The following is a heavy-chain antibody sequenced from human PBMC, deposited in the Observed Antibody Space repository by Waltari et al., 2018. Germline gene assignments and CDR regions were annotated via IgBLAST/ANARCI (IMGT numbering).Heavy chain of an antibody. D-gene: IGHD6-13*01. Sequence: QVQLVESGGGVVQPGRSLRLSCAASGFTFSSYGMHWVRQAPGKGLGWVAVIWYDGSNKDYADSVKGRFTISRDNSKNTLYLQMNSLRAEDTAVYYCCPSSWYDYWGQGTLVTVSS. J-gene: IGHJ4*02. V-gene: IGHV3-33*01. CDR3: CPSSWYDY. CDR1: GFTFSSYG. CDR2: IWYDGSNK.